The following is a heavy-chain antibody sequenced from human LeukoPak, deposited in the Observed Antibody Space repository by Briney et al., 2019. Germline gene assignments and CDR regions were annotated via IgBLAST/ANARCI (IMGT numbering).Heavy chain of an antibody. Sequence: PGRSLRLSCAASGFTFSSYAMHWVRQAPGKGLEWVAVISYDGSNKYYADSVKGRFTISRDNSKNTLYLQMNSLRAEDTAVYYCARDHSYYYDSSGYSDAFDIWGQGTMVTVSS. J-gene: IGHJ3*02. CDR2: ISYDGSNK. V-gene: IGHV3-30-3*01. CDR3: ARDHSYYYDSSGYSDAFDI. CDR1: GFTFSSYA. D-gene: IGHD3-22*01.